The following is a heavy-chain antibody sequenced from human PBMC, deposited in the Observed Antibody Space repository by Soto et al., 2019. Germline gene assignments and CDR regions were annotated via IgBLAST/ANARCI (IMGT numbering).Heavy chain of an antibody. CDR1: GDSISSINW. V-gene: IGHV4-4*02. Sequence: QLQLQESGPGLVKPSGTLSLTCDVSGDSISSINWWIWVRQPPGKGLQWIGEVYHTGTTNYNPSLKSRVTISVDKSQNHFSLNLTSVTAADTAVYYCARSSGLFAISLLDTWGQGALVTVSS. J-gene: IGHJ5*01. D-gene: IGHD2-8*01. CDR2: VYHTGTT. CDR3: ARSSGLFAISLLDT.